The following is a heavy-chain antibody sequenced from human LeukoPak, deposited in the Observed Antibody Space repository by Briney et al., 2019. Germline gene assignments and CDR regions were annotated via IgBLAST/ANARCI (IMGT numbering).Heavy chain of an antibody. J-gene: IGHJ4*02. CDR2: IFGTENT. CDR1: GDSISDYY. D-gene: IGHD3-22*01. CDR3: ARDNIYDSSVFDL. V-gene: IGHV4-4*07. Sequence: SETLSLTCVVSGDSISDYYWSWIRQPAGKGLEWIGRIFGTENTDYNPSLKSRVSMSADTSKNRISLSVTSVTAADTAVYFCARDNIYDSSVFDLWGPGTLVTVSS.